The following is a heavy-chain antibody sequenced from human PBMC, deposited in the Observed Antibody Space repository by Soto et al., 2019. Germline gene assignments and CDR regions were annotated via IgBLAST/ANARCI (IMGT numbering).Heavy chain of an antibody. CDR2: INPSGGST. CDR3: ARVYCSGGGCYSIDS. J-gene: IGHJ4*02. CDR1: GYTFTSYY. Sequence: QVQLVQSGAEVKKPGASVKVSCKASGYTFTSYYMHWVRQAPGQGLEWMGIINPSGGSTSAQKFQGRVTKTRDTSTSTVYMELSRLRSEDTAVYYCARVYCSGGGCYSIDSWGQGTLVTVSS. V-gene: IGHV1-46*03. D-gene: IGHD2-15*01.